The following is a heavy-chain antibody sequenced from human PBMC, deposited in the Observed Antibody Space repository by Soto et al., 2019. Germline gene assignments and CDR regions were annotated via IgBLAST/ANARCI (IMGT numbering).Heavy chain of an antibody. D-gene: IGHD3-16*02. Sequence: QVQLQESGPGLVKPSGTLSLTCAVSSGSISSSNWWSWVRQPPGKGLEWIGEIYHSGSTNYNPSLKSRVTISVDKSKNQFSLKLSSVTAADTAVYYCARAPGAYDYIWGSYRDDAFDIWGQGTMVTVSS. CDR2: IYHSGST. CDR1: SGSISSSNW. J-gene: IGHJ3*02. V-gene: IGHV4-4*02. CDR3: ARAPGAYDYIWGSYRDDAFDI.